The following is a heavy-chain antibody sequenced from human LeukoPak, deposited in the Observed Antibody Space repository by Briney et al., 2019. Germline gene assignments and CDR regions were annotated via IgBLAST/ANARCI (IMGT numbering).Heavy chain of an antibody. V-gene: IGHV3-23*01. J-gene: IGHJ4*02. CDR2: ISGSGGST. Sequence: GGSLRLSCAASGFTFSSYAMSWVRQAPGKGREWVSAISGSGGSTYYADSVRGRFTISRDNSKNTLYLQMNSLRAEDTAVYYCAKVSQPAGTTKYYSDYWGQGTLVTVSS. CDR1: GFTFSSYA. D-gene: IGHD6-19*01. CDR3: AKVSQPAGTTKYYSDY.